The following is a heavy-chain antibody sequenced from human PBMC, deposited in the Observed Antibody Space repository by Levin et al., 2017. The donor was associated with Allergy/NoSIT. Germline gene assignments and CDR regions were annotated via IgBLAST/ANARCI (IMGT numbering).Heavy chain of an antibody. J-gene: IGHJ4*02. V-gene: IGHV3-53*01. Sequence: GGSLRLSCAASGLTASNNYMSWVRQAPGKGLEWVSVMYSGGGTSYADSVKGRFTISRDNSKNTVFLQMNSLRAEDTAVYFCATYPPRSCNAGSCYYFDYWGQGTLVTVSS. CDR1: GLTASNNY. CDR3: ATYPPRSCNAGSCYYFDY. CDR2: MYSGGGT. D-gene: IGHD2-15*01.